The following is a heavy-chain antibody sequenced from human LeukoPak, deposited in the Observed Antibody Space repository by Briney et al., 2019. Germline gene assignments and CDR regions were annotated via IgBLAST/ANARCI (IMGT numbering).Heavy chain of an antibody. CDR2: IYPGDSDT. D-gene: IGHD6-19*01. Sequence: PGESLKISCQGSGYSFTSYWIAWVRQKPGKGLEWMGIIYPGDSDTTYSPSFQGQVTISADKSISTAYLQWSSLKASDTAMYYCARRDSNGYNYFDYWGQGTLLTVSS. J-gene: IGHJ4*02. CDR3: ARRDSNGYNYFDY. V-gene: IGHV5-51*01. CDR1: GYSFTSYW.